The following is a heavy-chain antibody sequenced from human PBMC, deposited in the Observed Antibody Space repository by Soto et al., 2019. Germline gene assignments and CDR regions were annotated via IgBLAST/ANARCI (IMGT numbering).Heavy chain of an antibody. Sequence: PSQTLSLTCAISGDSVSSNSAAWNWIRQSPSRGLEWLGRTYYRSKWYNDYAVSVKSRITINPDTSKNQFSLQLNSVTPEDTAVYYYARGGYSSSWYSSYYYYGMDVWGQGTTVTVSS. V-gene: IGHV6-1*01. CDR3: ARGGYSSSWYSSYYYYGMDV. CDR2: TYYRSKWYN. J-gene: IGHJ6*02. CDR1: GDSVSSNSAA. D-gene: IGHD6-13*01.